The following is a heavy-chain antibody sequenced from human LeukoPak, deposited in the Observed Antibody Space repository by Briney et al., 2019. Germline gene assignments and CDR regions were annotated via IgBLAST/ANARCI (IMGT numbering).Heavy chain of an antibody. J-gene: IGHJ5*02. Sequence: SETLSLTCAVYGGSFSGYYWSWIRQPPGKGLEWIGEINHSGSTNYNPSLKSRVTISVDTSKNQFSLKLSSVTAADTAVYYCAREAWDSRGYPPPRSGWYFNWFDPWGQGTQVTVSS. CDR2: INHSGST. CDR3: AREAWDSRGYPPPRSGWYFNWFDP. V-gene: IGHV4-34*01. D-gene: IGHD3-22*01. CDR1: GGSFSGYY.